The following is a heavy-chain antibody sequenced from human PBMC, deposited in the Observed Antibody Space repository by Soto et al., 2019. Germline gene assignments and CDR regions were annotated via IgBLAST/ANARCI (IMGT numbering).Heavy chain of an antibody. J-gene: IGHJ5*02. V-gene: IGHV3-48*01. CDR1: GFTFSSYA. D-gene: IGHD1-7*01. CDR3: AKDLTRANWNYELRARNNWFDP. Sequence: GGSLRLSCAASGFTFSSYAMTWVRQTPGKGLEYVSYISSGPSTINYADSVKGRFTISRDNAKNTLYLQMNSLRAEDTAVYYCAKDLTRANWNYELRARNNWFDPWGQGTLVTVSS. CDR2: ISSGPSTI.